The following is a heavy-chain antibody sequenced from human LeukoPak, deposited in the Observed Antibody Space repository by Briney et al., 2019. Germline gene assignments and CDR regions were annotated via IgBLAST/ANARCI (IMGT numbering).Heavy chain of an antibody. V-gene: IGHV4-59*01. CDR2: IYYSGST. CDR3: ARGGSNYGDYVYNY. J-gene: IGHJ4*02. Sequence: SETLSLTCTVSGGSISSYYWSWIRQPPGKGLEWFGYIYYSGSTNYNPSLKSRVTISVDTSKNQFSLKLSSVTAADTAVYYCARGGSNYGDYVYNYWGQGTLVTVSS. D-gene: IGHD4-17*01. CDR1: GGSISSYY.